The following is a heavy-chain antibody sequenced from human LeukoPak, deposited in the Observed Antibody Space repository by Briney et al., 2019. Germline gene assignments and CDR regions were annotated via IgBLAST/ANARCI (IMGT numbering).Heavy chain of an antibody. CDR1: GGTFSSYA. J-gene: IGHJ2*01. Sequence: SVKVSCKASGGTFSSYAVSWVRQAPGQGLEWMGGIIPIFGTANYAQKFQGRVTITADESTSTAYMELSSLRSEDTAVYYCARGPDYYWYFDLWGRGTLVTVSS. V-gene: IGHV1-69*13. CDR2: IIPIFGTA. CDR3: ARGPDYYWYFDL. D-gene: IGHD4-11*01.